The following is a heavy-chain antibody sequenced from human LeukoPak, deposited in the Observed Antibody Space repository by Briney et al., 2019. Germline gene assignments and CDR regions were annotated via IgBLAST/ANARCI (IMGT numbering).Heavy chain of an antibody. Sequence: GESLKISCKGSGYSFTSYWIGWVRQMPGKGLEWMGIIYPDDSDTRYSPSFQGQVTISADRSISTAYLQWSSLKASDTAIYYCARLSIQGSSRWFDPWGQGTLVTVSS. J-gene: IGHJ5*02. V-gene: IGHV5-51*01. CDR1: GYSFTSYW. CDR2: IYPDDSDT. CDR3: ARLSIQGSSRWFDP. D-gene: IGHD3-3*01.